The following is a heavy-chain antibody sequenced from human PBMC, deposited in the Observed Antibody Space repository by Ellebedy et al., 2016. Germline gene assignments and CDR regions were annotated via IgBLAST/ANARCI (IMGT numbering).Heavy chain of an antibody. Sequence: GESLKISCAASGFTFSSYAMTWVRQAPGKGLEWVSGISGSGDSTFYADSVKGRFTISRDISKNTLYLQMNSLRVEDTAIYSCAKVLPADITRYNWYFDLWGRGTLVTVSS. CDR2: ISGSGDST. CDR3: AKVLPADITRYNWYFDL. V-gene: IGHV3-23*01. D-gene: IGHD3-10*01. J-gene: IGHJ2*01. CDR1: GFTFSSYA.